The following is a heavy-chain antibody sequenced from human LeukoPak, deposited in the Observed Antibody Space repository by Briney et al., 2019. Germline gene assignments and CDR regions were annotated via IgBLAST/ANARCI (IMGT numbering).Heavy chain of an antibody. V-gene: IGHV4-34*01. Sequence: SETLSLTCAVYGGSFSGYYWSWIRQPPGKGLEWIGEINHSGSTNYNPSLKSRVTISVDTSKNQFSLKLSSVTAADTAVYYCARGRYNWNYRYYYGMDVWGQGTTVTVSS. D-gene: IGHD1-7*01. CDR3: ARGRYNWNYRYYYGMDV. J-gene: IGHJ6*02. CDR1: GGSFSGYY. CDR2: INHSGST.